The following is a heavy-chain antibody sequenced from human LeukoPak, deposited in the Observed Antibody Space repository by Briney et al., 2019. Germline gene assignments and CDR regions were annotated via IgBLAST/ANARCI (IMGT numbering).Heavy chain of an antibody. CDR1: GFTFSSYS. J-gene: IGHJ4*02. CDR2: ISSSSSYI. D-gene: IGHD6-13*01. V-gene: IGHV3-21*01. Sequence: GGSLRLSCAASGFTFSSYSMNWVRQAPGKGLEWVSYISSSSSYIYYADSVKGRFTISRDNAKNSLYLQMNSLRAKDTAVYYCARDSSVYSSSWYQAVYFDYWGQGTLVTVSS. CDR3: ARDSSVYSSSWYQAVYFDY.